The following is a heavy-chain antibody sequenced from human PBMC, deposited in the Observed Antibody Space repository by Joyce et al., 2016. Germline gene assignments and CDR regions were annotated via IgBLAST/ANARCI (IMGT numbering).Heavy chain of an antibody. CDR2: ITPLFGTP. CDR1: GGTFSSYA. CDR3: ARGHSYFYNTSGYYAFDL. Sequence: QVHLVQSGSEVKKPESSVKVSCKASGGTFSSYAITWVRQAPGQGLEWMGGITPLFGTPNDPQRFRDRVTITADDSTATAYINLRSLRSEDTAVYYCARGHSYFYNTSGYYAFDLWGQGTMVTVSS. V-gene: IGHV1-69*12. J-gene: IGHJ3*01. D-gene: IGHD3-22*01.